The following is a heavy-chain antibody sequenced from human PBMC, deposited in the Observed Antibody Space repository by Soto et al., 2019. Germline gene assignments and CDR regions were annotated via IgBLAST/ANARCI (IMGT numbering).Heavy chain of an antibody. D-gene: IGHD3-10*01. CDR1: GGSISSSMYY. CDR2: IYYSGST. V-gene: IGHV4-39*01. CDR3: ARRPLLWFGEPGNWFDP. Sequence: LQLQESGPGLVKPSETLSLTCTVSGGSISSSMYYWGWISEPPGTGLEWIGSIYYSGSTYYNPSLKSRVTISVDTSKNQFSLKLSSVTAADTAVYYCARRPLLWFGEPGNWFDPWGQGTLVTVSS. J-gene: IGHJ5*02.